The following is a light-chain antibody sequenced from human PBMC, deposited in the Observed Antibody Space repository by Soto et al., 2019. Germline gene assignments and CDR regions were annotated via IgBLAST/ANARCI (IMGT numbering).Light chain of an antibody. CDR3: MQAIQTPLT. J-gene: IGKJ4*01. Sequence: DIEMTQSPLSLPATPGEPASISCRSSQSLMNSNGYNYLDWYLQRPGQSPQLLIYFGSNRDSGVPDRFSGSGSGTDFTLTISRVEAEDVGVYYCMQAIQTPLTFGGGTKVEIK. CDR2: FGS. CDR1: QSLMNSNGYNY. V-gene: IGKV2-28*01.